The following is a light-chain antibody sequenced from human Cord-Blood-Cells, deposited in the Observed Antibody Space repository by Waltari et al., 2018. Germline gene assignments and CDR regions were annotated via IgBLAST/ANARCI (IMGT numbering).Light chain of an antibody. J-gene: IGLJ3*02. Sequence: QSALTQPASVSGSPGQSITISCTGTSSDVGGSNYVSWYQQHPGKAPKLMIYDVSNLPSGVSNRFSGSKSGNTASLTISGLQAEDEADYYCSSYTSSAWVFGGGTKLTVL. V-gene: IGLV2-14*03. CDR1: SSDVGGSNY. CDR2: DVS. CDR3: SSYTSSAWV.